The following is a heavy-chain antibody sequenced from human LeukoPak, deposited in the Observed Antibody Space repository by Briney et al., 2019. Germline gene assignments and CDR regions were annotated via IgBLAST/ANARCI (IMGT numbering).Heavy chain of an antibody. CDR1: GGSISSYY. J-gene: IGHJ4*02. V-gene: IGHV4-4*07. CDR2: IYISGST. CDR3: ARFSSSWYGPSDY. D-gene: IGHD6-13*01. Sequence: PSETLSLTCTVSGGSISSYYWSWIRQPAGKGLDWLGRIYISGSTNYNPSLKSRITMSVDTSKNQFSLKLSSVTAADTAVYYCARFSSSWYGPSDYWGQGTLVTVSS.